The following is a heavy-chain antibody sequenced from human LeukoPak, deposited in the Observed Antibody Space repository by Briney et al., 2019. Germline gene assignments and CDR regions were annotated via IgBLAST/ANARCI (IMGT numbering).Heavy chain of an antibody. CDR2: IYPGDSDT. CDR3: ARWYCSSTSCQYYGMDV. Sequence: GESLKISCKGSGYSFTSYWISWVRQMPGKGLEWMGIIYPGDSDTRYSPSFQGQVTISADKSISTAYLQWSSLKASDTAMYYCARWYCSSTSCQYYGMDVWGQGTTVTVSS. CDR1: GYSFTSYW. J-gene: IGHJ6*02. D-gene: IGHD2-2*01. V-gene: IGHV5-51*01.